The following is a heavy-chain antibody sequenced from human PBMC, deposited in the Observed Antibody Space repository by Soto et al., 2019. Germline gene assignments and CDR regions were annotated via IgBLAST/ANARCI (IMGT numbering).Heavy chain of an antibody. J-gene: IGHJ6*02. CDR2: IIPISGTT. CDR3: ARVRCFNGLCHTADYGMDV. V-gene: IGHV1-69*13. CDR1: GDVFRSYG. Sequence: SVKVSCKASGDVFRSYGINWVRQAPGQGLGWMGGIIPISGTTNYAQKFQGRVAITADESTDTVYMELSRLRSEDTAVYFCARVRCFNGLCHTADYGMDVWGQGTTVTVSS. D-gene: IGHD2-8*01.